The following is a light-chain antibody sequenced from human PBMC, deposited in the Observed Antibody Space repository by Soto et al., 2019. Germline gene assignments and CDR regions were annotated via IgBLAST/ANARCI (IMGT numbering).Light chain of an antibody. CDR3: QQYYSFPRT. CDR2: AAS. CDR1: QTISSW. Sequence: IEMRPSPCMLAGSXGXRXXITGRASQTISSWLAWYQQKPGKAPELLIYAASTLQSGVPSRFSGSGSGTDFTLTISCLQSEDFATYYCQQYYSFPRTFGQGTKVDIK. V-gene: IGKV1D-8*01. J-gene: IGKJ1*01.